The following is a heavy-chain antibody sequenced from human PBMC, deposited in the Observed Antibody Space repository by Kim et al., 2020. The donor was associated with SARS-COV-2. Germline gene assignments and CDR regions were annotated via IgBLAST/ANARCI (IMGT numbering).Heavy chain of an antibody. CDR2: ISAYNGNT. Sequence: ASVKVSCKASGYTFTSYGISWVRQAPGQGLEWMGWISAYNGNTNYAQKLQGRVTMTTDTSTSTAYMELRSLRSDDTAVYYCARDPGAAAGTIRYYYYGMDVWGQGTTVTVSS. V-gene: IGHV1-18*04. CDR3: ARDPGAAAGTIRYYYYGMDV. D-gene: IGHD6-13*01. CDR1: GYTFTSYG. J-gene: IGHJ6*02.